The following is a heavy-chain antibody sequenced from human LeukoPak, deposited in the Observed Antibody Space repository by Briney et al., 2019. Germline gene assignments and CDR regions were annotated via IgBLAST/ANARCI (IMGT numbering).Heavy chain of an antibody. J-gene: IGHJ4*02. D-gene: IGHD3-22*01. CDR1: GFTFSSYE. CDR2: ISSSGSTI. CDR3: ARDYYDSSGRFDY. Sequence: PGGSLRLSCAASGFTFSSYEMNWVRQAPGKGLGWLSYISSSGSTIYYADSVKGRFTISRDNAKNSLYLQMNSLRAEDTAVYYCARDYYDSSGRFDYWGQGTLVTVSS. V-gene: IGHV3-48*03.